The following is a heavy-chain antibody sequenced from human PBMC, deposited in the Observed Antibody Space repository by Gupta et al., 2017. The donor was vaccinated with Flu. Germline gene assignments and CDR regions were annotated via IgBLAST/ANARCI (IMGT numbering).Heavy chain of an antibody. Sequence: ELQLVESGGGLVQPGGSLRLSCAASGFPFIRSSMTWFRQPPGKGVEWVANINEDGSTKNYVDSVKGRFTISRDNAKNSLFLQMDSLRAEDKAVDYCARDRAYNCFDYWGQGTLVTVSS. CDR2: INEDGSTK. D-gene: IGHD4-11*01. CDR1: GFPFIRSS. V-gene: IGHV3-7*01. J-gene: IGHJ4*02. CDR3: ARDRAYNCFDY.